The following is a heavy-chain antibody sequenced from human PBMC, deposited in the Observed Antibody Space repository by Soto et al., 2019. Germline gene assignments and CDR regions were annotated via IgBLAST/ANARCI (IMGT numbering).Heavy chain of an antibody. CDR3: ARVPTEAGDCYAFDY. D-gene: IGHD2-21*02. CDR1: GGTFSSYA. CDR2: IIPIFGTA. Sequence: ASVKVSCKASGGTFSSYAISWVRQAPGQGLEWMGGIIPIFGTANYAQKFQGRVTITADESTSTAYMELSSLRSEDTAVYYCARVPTEAGDCYAFDYWGQGTLVTGSS. V-gene: IGHV1-69*13. J-gene: IGHJ4*02.